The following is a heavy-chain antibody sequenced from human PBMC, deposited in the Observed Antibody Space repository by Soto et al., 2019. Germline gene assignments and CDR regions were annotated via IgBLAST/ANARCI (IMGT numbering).Heavy chain of an antibody. CDR1: GGYISSGGYY. Sequence: SETLSLTCTVSGGYISSGGYYWSWIRQHPGKGLEWIGYIYYSGSTYYNPSLKSRVTISVGTSKNQFSLKLSSVTAADTAVYYCARVSPPDRPVVVVSAFDIWGQGTMVTVSS. J-gene: IGHJ3*02. CDR2: IYYSGST. D-gene: IGHD3-22*01. V-gene: IGHV4-31*03. CDR3: ARVSPPDRPVVVVSAFDI.